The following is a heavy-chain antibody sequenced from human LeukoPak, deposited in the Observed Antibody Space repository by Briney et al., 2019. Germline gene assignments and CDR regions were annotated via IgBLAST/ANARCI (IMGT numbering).Heavy chain of an antibody. CDR3: AREKDSSGWAVDY. J-gene: IGHJ4*02. D-gene: IGHD6-19*01. Sequence: ASVKVSCKASGYTFTGYYMHWVRQAPGQGLEWMGRINPNSGGTNYAQKLQGRVTMTTDTSTSTAYMELRSLRSDDTAVYYCAREKDSSGWAVDYWGQGTLVTVSS. CDR1: GYTFTGYY. V-gene: IGHV1-2*06. CDR2: INPNSGGT.